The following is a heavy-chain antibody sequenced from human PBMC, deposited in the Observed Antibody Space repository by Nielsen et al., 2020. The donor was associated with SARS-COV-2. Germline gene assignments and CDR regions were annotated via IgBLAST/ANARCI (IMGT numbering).Heavy chain of an antibody. Sequence: SETLSLTCTVSGYSISSGYYWGWIRQPPGKGLGWIGSIYHSGSTYYNPSLKSRVTMSVDTSKNQFSLRLSSVTAADTAVYYCASRFFLDYWGQGTLVTVSS. D-gene: IGHD3-3*01. CDR3: ASRFFLDY. J-gene: IGHJ4*02. V-gene: IGHV4-38-2*02. CDR2: IYHSGST. CDR1: GYSISSGYY.